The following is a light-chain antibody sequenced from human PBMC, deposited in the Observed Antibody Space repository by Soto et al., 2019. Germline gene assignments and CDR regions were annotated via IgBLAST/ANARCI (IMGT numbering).Light chain of an antibody. CDR3: SSYAGSNNLV. J-gene: IGLJ2*01. V-gene: IGLV2-8*01. CDR1: SSDVGGYNY. CDR2: EVS. Sequence: QSALTKPPSAFGSPGQSVTISCTGTSSDVGGYNYVSWYQQHPGKAPKLMIYEVSKRPSGVPDRFSGSQSGNTASLTVSGLQAEDEADYYCSSYAGSNNLVFGGGTKLTVL.